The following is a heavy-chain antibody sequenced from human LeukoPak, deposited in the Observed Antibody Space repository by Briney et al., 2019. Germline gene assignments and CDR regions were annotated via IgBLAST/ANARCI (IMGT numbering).Heavy chain of an antibody. J-gene: IGHJ4*02. V-gene: IGHV3-30*18. CDR1: GFTFSSYV. CDR3: AKSDPGSSWYGDY. Sequence: GGSLRLSCAAYGFTFSSYVMHWGCQAPGKGLEWVAVISYDGSNKYYADSVKGRFTISRDNSKNTLYLQMNSLRAEDTAVYYCAKSDPGSSWYGDYWGQGTLVTVSS. CDR2: ISYDGSNK. D-gene: IGHD6-13*01.